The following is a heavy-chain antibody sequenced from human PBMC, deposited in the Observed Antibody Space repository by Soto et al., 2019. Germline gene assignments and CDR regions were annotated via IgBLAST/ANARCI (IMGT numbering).Heavy chain of an antibody. Sequence: EVQLVESGGGLVKPGGSLRLSCAASGFTFSNSWMSWVRQAPGKGRGWVGRIKSKTDGGTTDYAAPVKGRFTISRDDSKNTLYLQMNSLKTEDTAVYYCTTDPEGYCSSTSCYVDVWGKGTTVTVSS. V-gene: IGHV3-15*01. D-gene: IGHD2-2*01. J-gene: IGHJ6*04. CDR1: GFTFSNSW. CDR3: TTDPEGYCSSTSCYVDV. CDR2: IKSKTDGGTT.